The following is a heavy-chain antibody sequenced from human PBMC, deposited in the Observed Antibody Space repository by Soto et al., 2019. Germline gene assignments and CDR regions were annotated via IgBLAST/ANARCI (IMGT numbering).Heavy chain of an antibody. CDR2: INPNSGGT. CDR3: ARSDGYGSYYYYYGMDV. Sequence: QVQLVQSGAEVKKPGASVKVSCKASGYTFTGYYMHWVRQAPGQGLEWMGWINPNSGGTNYAQKFQGRVTITADESTSTAYMELSSLRSEDTAVYYCARSDGYGSYYYYYGMDVWGQGTTVTVSS. D-gene: IGHD3-10*01. J-gene: IGHJ6*02. V-gene: IGHV1-2*02. CDR1: GYTFTGYY.